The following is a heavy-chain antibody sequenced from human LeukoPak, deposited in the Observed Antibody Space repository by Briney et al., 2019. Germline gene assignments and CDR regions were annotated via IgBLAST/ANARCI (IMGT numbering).Heavy chain of an antibody. Sequence: GRSLRLSCAASGFTFSSYGMHWVRQAPGKGLEWVAVISYDGSNKYYADSVKGRFTISRDNSKNTLYLQMNSLRAEDTAVYYCAREGVDYHDSSGYPDYWGQGTLVTVSS. CDR3: AREGVDYHDSSGYPDY. J-gene: IGHJ4*02. V-gene: IGHV3-30*03. CDR2: ISYDGSNK. D-gene: IGHD3-22*01. CDR1: GFTFSSYG.